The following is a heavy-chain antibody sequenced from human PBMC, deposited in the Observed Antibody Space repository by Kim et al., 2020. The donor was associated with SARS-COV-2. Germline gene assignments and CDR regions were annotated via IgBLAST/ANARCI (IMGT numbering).Heavy chain of an antibody. CDR1: GFTFSRFA. Sequence: GGSLRLSCATSGFTFSRFAMNWVRQAPGKGLEWVSAIGGSGGTTYYAESVKDRFTISRDNSKNTLFLQMRSLRVEDTAVYYCAKVGSGGDVGTDAFDSWG. D-gene: IGHD6-19*01. V-gene: IGHV3-23*01. J-gene: IGHJ3*02. CDR3: AKVGSGGDVGTDAFDS. CDR2: IGGSGGTT.